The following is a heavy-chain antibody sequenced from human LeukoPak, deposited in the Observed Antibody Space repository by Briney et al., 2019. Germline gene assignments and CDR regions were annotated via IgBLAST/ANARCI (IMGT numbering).Heavy chain of an antibody. CDR1: GGSFSGYY. D-gene: IGHD3-10*01. V-gene: IGHV4-34*01. CDR2: INHSGST. Sequence: SETLSLPCAVYGGSFSGYYWSWIRQPPGKGLEWIGEINHSGSTNYNPPLESRVNISVDTSKNQFSLKLSSVTAAETVVYYCARGLLSLWFGESPGAWGQGSLVTVYS. CDR3: ARGLLSLWFGESPGA. J-gene: IGHJ5*02.